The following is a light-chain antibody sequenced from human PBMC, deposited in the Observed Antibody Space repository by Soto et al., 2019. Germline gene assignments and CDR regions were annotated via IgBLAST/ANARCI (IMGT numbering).Light chain of an antibody. J-gene: IGLJ2*01. Sequence: SYELTQPPSVSVSPGQTANITCSADKVGNKYVSWYQQKPGQSPLLVIHQDSKRPSGIPERFSASNSGNTATLTISGTQTLDEADYYCQAWDNSAVIFGGGTKLTVL. V-gene: IGLV3-1*01. CDR3: QAWDNSAVI. CDR1: KVGNKY. CDR2: QDS.